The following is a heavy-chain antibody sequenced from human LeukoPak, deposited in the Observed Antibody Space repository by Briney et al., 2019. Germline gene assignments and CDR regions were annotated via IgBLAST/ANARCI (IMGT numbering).Heavy chain of an antibody. Sequence: GGSLRLSCAASGFDFSSNWMHWVRHAPGQGLVWVSRIKGDGISTNYADSVKGRFTISRDIAKNTLYLQMNSLKAEDTGVYYCAKDHYWSIDYWGRGTLVTVSS. CDR1: GFDFSSNW. CDR3: AKDHYWSIDY. CDR2: IKGDGIST. J-gene: IGHJ4*02. V-gene: IGHV3-74*01. D-gene: IGHD3-3*01.